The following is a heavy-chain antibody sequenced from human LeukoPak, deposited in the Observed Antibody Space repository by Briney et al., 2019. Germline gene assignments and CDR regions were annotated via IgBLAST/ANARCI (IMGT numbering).Heavy chain of an antibody. D-gene: IGHD2-21*02. CDR2: IRNKANSYTT. V-gene: IGHV3-72*01. Sequence: PGGSLRLSCAASGFTFSDHYMDWVRQAPGKGLEWVGRIRNKANSYTTEYAASVKGRFTISRDDSKNSLDLQMNSLKTEDTAVYYCARAPATAGRYPFDIWGQGTMVTVSS. CDR1: GFTFSDHY. J-gene: IGHJ3*02. CDR3: ARAPATAGRYPFDI.